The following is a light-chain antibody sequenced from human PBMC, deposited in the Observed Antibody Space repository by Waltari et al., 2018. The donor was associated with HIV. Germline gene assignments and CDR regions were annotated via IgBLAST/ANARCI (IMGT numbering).Light chain of an antibody. V-gene: IGLV1-44*01. CDR2: NNR. Sequence: QSVLTQPPSASGTPGQRVTFSCSGSSSNIGSNPVDWYQKPPGTAPRLLIYNNRLRPSGVQGRLSVSLSGSSASRPISALQSEEETVYYCAAGDDILNGHVICGGATELTVL. J-gene: IGLJ2*01. CDR3: AAGDDILNGHVI. CDR1: SSNIGSNP.